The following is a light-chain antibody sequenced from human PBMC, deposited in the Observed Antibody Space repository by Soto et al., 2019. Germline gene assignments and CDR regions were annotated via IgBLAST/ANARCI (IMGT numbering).Light chain of an antibody. V-gene: IGKV1-5*03. J-gene: IGKJ1*01. CDR3: QQYNTYSWT. CDR2: KAS. CDR1: QSITNW. Sequence: DIQMTQSPSTLSASVGDRLSITCRASQSITNWLAWYQQKPGKAPKLLIYKASSLESGVPSRFSGSGSGTEFTLTISSLQPGDFATYYCQQYNTYSWTFGQGTKVEIK.